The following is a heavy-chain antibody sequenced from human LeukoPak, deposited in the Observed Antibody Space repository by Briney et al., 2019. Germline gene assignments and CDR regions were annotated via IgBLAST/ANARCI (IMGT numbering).Heavy chain of an antibody. Sequence: SVTVSCKASGGTFSSYAISWVRQAPGQGLEWMGGIIPIFGTANYAQKFQGRVTITADESTSTAYMELSSLRSEDTAVYYCARRMTPYYYGMDVWGQGTTVTVSS. V-gene: IGHV1-69*13. CDR2: IIPIFGTA. J-gene: IGHJ6*02. CDR3: ARRMTPYYYGMDV. D-gene: IGHD2-15*01. CDR1: GGTFSSYA.